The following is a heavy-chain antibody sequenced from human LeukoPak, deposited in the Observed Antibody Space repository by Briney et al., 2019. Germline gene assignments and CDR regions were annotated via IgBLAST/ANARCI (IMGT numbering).Heavy chain of an antibody. CDR3: ARVLYGSRVNVIDS. V-gene: IGHV3-7*01. D-gene: IGHD2-2*01. CDR2: MNECGSEK. J-gene: IGHJ4*02. Sequence: GGSLTLSCAASGFTFSNYWINWVRQAPGKGLEWVANMNECGSEKYYVDSVRGRFTISRDNAENSLFLHMNSLRVEDTAVYRCARVLYGSRVNVIDSWGPGTLVTVSS. CDR1: GFTFSNYW.